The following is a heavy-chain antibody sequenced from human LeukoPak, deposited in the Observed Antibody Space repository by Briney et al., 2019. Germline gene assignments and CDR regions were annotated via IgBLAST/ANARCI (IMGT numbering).Heavy chain of an antibody. Sequence: GGSLRLSCAASGFTFSSYAMRWVRQAPGKGLEWVTAIHGSGGNTYYADSVKGRFTISRDNSKNTLYLQMNSLRAEDTAVYYCAKDPGMMAVARLFDYWGQGTLVTVSS. CDR2: IHGSGGNT. CDR1: GFTFSSYA. D-gene: IGHD6-19*01. CDR3: AKDPGMMAVARLFDY. V-gene: IGHV3-23*01. J-gene: IGHJ4*02.